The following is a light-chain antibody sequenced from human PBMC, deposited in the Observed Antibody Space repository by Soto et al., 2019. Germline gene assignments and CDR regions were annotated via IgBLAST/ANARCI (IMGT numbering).Light chain of an antibody. J-gene: IGKJ1*01. V-gene: IGKV3-20*01. Sequence: ENVLTESPGTLSLSPGERATLSCRASQSVSSSYLAWYQQKPGQAPRLLIYGASSRATGIPDRVSGRGSGTDFTLTISILEPEDFAVYYCQQYGSSPWTFGQGTKVDIK. CDR1: QSVSSSY. CDR3: QQYGSSPWT. CDR2: GAS.